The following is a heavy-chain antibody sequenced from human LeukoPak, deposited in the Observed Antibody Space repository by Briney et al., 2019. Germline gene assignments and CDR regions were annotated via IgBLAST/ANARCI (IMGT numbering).Heavy chain of an antibody. CDR3: ARDGGRYYYLDY. CDR2: IYYSGST. D-gene: IGHD3-10*01. Sequence: SETLSLTCTVSGGSVSSGNYYWSWILQPPWKGLEWIGYIYYSGSTNYNPSLKSRVTISVDTSKNQFSLKLSSVTAADTAVYYCARDGGRYYYLDYWGQGTLVTVSS. J-gene: IGHJ4*02. V-gene: IGHV4-61*01. CDR1: GGSVSSGNYY.